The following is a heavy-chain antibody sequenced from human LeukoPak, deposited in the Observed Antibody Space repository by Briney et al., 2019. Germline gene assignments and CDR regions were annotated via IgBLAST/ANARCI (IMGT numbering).Heavy chain of an antibody. J-gene: IGHJ4*02. D-gene: IGHD4-17*01. V-gene: IGHV3-23*01. CDR1: GFTVSSDY. Sequence: GGSLRLSCAASGFTVSSDYMGWVRQAPEKGLEWVSAISGSGGSTYYADSVKGRFTISRDNSKNTLYLQMNSLRAEDTAVYYCAKTPKTYGDYAAVDYWGQGTLVTVSS. CDR2: ISGSGGST. CDR3: AKTPKTYGDYAAVDY.